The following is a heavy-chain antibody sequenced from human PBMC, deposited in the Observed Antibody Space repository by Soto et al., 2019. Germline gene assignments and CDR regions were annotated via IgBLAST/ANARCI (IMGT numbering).Heavy chain of an antibody. Sequence: EVQLLESGGGLVQPGGSLRLSCAASGFTYSSYAMSWVRQAPGKGLEWVSGIIGSGSITYHADSVKGRFTISRDNSKNTLDLQINGLRAEDTAVDYCSKNYHYCSGPRCHSGGDYYYYCMDVWGQGTTVTASS. J-gene: IGHJ6*02. V-gene: IGHV3-23*01. CDR1: GFTYSSYA. D-gene: IGHD2-2*02. CDR3: SKNYHYCSGPRCHSGGDYYYYCMDV. CDR2: IIGSGSIT.